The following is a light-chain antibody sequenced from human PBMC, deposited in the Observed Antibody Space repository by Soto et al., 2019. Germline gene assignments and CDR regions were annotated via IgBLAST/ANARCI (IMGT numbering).Light chain of an antibody. CDR2: DVS. CDR3: SSYTTGSTLLV. CDR1: SSDVGGYNY. Sequence: QSALTQPASVSGSPGQSITISCTGTSSDVGGYNYVSWYQQHPGKAPKLMIYDVSNRPSGVSNRFSGSTSGNTASLTISGLPDEDEADYYCSSYTTGSTLLVFGGGTKLTVL. J-gene: IGLJ2*01. V-gene: IGLV2-14*01.